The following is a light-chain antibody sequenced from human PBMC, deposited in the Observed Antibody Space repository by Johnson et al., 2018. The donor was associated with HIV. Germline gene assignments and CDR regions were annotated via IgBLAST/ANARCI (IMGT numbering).Light chain of an antibody. Sequence: VLTQPPSVSAAPGQKVTISCSGSNSNIGNNYVSWYQQVPGTAPKLLIYENNKRPSGIPARFSGSKSGTSATLGITGLQTGDEADYYCGTWVGSLSACVFGTGTKVTVL. CDR1: NSNIGNNY. CDR2: ENN. CDR3: GTWVGSLSACV. J-gene: IGLJ1*01. V-gene: IGLV1-51*02.